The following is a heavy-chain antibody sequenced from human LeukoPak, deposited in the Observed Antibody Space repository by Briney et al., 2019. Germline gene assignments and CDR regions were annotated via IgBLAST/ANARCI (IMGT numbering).Heavy chain of an antibody. Sequence: VASVKVSCKASGYTFTGHYVHWVRQAPGQGLEWMGWINPNSGGTKYAQKFQGRVTLTRDTSISTAYMELSRLRCDDTAVYYCARSYDFWSGPPFDPWGQGTLVTVSS. CDR1: GYTFTGHY. V-gene: IGHV1-2*02. CDR2: INPNSGGT. J-gene: IGHJ5*02. CDR3: ARSYDFWSGPPFDP. D-gene: IGHD3-3*01.